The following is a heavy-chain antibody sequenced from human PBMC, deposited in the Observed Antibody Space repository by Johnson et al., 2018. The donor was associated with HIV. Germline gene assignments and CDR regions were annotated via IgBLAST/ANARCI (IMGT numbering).Heavy chain of an antibody. V-gene: IGHV3-20*04. CDR3: ARSMTTVTVAFDI. D-gene: IGHD4-17*01. CDR2: INWNGDST. Sequence: VQLVESGGGLVQPGGSLRLSCAASGFTFDDYAMSWVRQAPGKGLEWVSGINWNGDSTGYADAVKGRLTISREHAKNSLYLQMNSLRAKDTAVYYCARSMTTVTVAFDIWGQGTMVTVSS. J-gene: IGHJ3*02. CDR1: GFTFDDYA.